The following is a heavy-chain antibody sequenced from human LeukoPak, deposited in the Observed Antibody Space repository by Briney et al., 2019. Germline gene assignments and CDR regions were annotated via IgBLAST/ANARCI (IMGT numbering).Heavy chain of an antibody. CDR1: GFTFSAYW. CDR2: IKHGESEK. V-gene: IGHV3-7*01. Sequence: GGSLRLSCAASGFTFSAYWMTWVRQAPGKGLEGVASIKHGESEKDCVDSLKGRFTISRDNAKNSLYLKMKSVRAEDTAVYYCLRGARYPDLWGQGTLVTVSS. D-gene: IGHD3-16*02. CDR3: LRGARYPDL. J-gene: IGHJ4*02.